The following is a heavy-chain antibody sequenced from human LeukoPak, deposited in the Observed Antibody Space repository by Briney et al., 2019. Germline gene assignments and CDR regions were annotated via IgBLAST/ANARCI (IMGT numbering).Heavy chain of an antibody. J-gene: IGHJ4*02. CDR2: ISYDGSNK. CDR1: GFTFSSYA. Sequence: GGSLRLSCAASGFTFSSYAMHWVRQAPGKGLEWVAVISYDGSNKYYADSVKGRFTISRDDSKNTLYLQMNSLRAEDTAVYYCARDSPFDYWGQGTLVTVSS. CDR3: ARDSPFDY. V-gene: IGHV3-30-3*01.